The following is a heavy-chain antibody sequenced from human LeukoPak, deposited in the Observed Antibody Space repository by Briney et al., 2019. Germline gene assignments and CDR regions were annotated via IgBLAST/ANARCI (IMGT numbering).Heavy chain of an antibody. CDR1: GFTFSSYV. CDR3: ASARPTSSWTAFDI. V-gene: IGHV3-33*01. CDR2: IWFDGNNK. D-gene: IGHD6-13*01. Sequence: GGSLRLSCAASGFTFSSYVMHWVRQAPGKGLEWVTIIWFDGNNKYCADSVKGRFTISRDNSKNTLYLQMNSLRAEDTAVYYCASARPTSSWTAFDIWGQGTMVTVSS. J-gene: IGHJ3*02.